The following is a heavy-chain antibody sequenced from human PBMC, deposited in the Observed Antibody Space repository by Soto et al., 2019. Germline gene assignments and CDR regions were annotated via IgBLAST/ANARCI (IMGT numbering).Heavy chain of an antibody. J-gene: IGHJ6*02. CDR3: ARVVGAKGGYYYYYGMDV. CDR2: IIPIFGTA. V-gene: IGHV1-69*13. D-gene: IGHD1-26*01. Sequence: SVKVSCKASGGTFSSYAISWVRQAPGQGLEWMGGIIPIFGTANYAQKFQGRVTITADESTSTAYMELSSLRSEDTAVYYCARVVGAKGGYYYYYGMDVWGQGTTVTVSS. CDR1: GGTFSSYA.